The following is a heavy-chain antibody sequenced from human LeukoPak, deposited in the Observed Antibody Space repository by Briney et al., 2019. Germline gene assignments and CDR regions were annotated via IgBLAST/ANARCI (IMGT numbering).Heavy chain of an antibody. D-gene: IGHD3-22*01. CDR3: ASAPADGSGYYNFNY. J-gene: IGHJ4*02. Sequence: GGSLRLSCAASGFTFSSYWMSWVRQAPGKGLEWVANIREYGSEKYYVDSVKGRFTISRDNAKNSLYLQMNSLRAEDTAVYYCASAPADGSGYYNFNYWGQGTLVTVSS. CDR1: GFTFSSYW. CDR2: IREYGSEK. V-gene: IGHV3-7*01.